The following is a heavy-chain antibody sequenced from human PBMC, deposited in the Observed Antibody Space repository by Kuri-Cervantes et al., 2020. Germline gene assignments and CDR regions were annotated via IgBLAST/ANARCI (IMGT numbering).Heavy chain of an antibody. CDR2: FNNDGITT. V-gene: IGHV3-74*01. Sequence: GESLKISFAASEFTFDVYAMHWVRQGQGKGLEWVSHFNNDGITTTYADSVRGRFTISRDNAKNKISLQMNSLRAEDTAVSFCARGALGRSNGSPGLWGQGTLVTVSS. J-gene: IGHJ4*02. CDR3: ARGALGRSNGSPGL. CDR1: EFTFDVYA. D-gene: IGHD2-8*01.